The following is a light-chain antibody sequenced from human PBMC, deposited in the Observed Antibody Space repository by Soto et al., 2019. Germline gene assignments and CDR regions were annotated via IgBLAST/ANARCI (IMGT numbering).Light chain of an antibody. CDR1: SSDVGSYKF. V-gene: IGLV2-23*01. J-gene: IGLJ2*01. Sequence: QSVLTQPASVSGSPGQSITISCTGTSSDVGSYKFVSWYQQHPGKAPKLMIYEGSERPSGVSNRFSGSKSGNTASLTISGLQAEDEADYYCCSYATTSTPVVFGGGTKLTVL. CDR2: EGS. CDR3: CSYATTSTPVV.